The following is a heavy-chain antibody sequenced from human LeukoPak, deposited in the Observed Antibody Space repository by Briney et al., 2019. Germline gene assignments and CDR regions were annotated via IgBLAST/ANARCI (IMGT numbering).Heavy chain of an antibody. Sequence: SETLSLTCTVSGGSISSSRHYWGRIRQPPGKGLEWIGSIDYSGSTYYNPSLKSRVTISVDTSKNQFSLKLSSVTAADTAVYYCARQGITIFGVATKRRGWFDPWGQGTLVTVSS. D-gene: IGHD3-3*01. CDR2: IDYSGST. J-gene: IGHJ5*02. V-gene: IGHV4-39*07. CDR1: GGSISSSRHY. CDR3: ARQGITIFGVATKRRGWFDP.